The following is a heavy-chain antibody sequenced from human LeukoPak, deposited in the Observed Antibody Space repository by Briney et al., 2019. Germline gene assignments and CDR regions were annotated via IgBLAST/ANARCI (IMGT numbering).Heavy chain of an antibody. J-gene: IGHJ4*02. CDR3: AKKEAMIRGVPYYYGF. V-gene: IGHV3-23*01. CDR1: GFTFSSYV. CDR2: ISGSGDDT. D-gene: IGHD3-10*01. Sequence: GGSLRLSCSASGFTFSSYVMTWVRQAPGQGLEWVSAISGSGDDTYYADSVKGRFTISRDNSKNTLYLQMNSLRAEDTAVYYCAKKEAMIRGVPYYYGFWGQGTLVTVSS.